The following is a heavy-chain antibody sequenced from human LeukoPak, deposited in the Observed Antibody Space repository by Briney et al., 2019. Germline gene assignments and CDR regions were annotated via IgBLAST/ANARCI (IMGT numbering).Heavy chain of an antibody. J-gene: IGHJ4*02. CDR2: INAGNGNT. V-gene: IGHV1-3*01. CDR1: GYTFTSYA. CDR3: ARVWYYYDSSGYYPTPVDY. D-gene: IGHD3-22*01. Sequence: GASVKVSCKASGYTFTSYAMHWARQAPGQRLEWMGWINAGNGNTKYSQKFQGRVTITRDTSASTAYMELSSLRSEDTAVYYCARVWYYYDSSGYYPTPVDYWGQGTLVTVSS.